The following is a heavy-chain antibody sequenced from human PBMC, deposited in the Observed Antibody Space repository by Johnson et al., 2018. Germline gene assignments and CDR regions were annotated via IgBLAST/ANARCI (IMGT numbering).Heavy chain of an antibody. CDR1: GYSFTSYW. V-gene: IGHV5-51*03. CDR3: AGPGSSWFAFDI. J-gene: IGHJ3*02. D-gene: IGHD6-13*01. Sequence: VQLVQSGAEVKKPGESLKISCKGSGYSFTSYWIGWVRQMPGKGLEWMGIISPGDSDTRYSPSFQRQVTIQADKSISTASRQWSSLKASDSAMYYWAGPGSSWFAFDIWGQGTMVTVSS. CDR2: ISPGDSDT.